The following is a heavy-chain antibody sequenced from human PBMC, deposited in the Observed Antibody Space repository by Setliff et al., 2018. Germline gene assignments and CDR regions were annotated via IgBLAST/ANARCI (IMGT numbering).Heavy chain of an antibody. CDR1: GGSFSGYY. D-gene: IGHD3-3*01. J-gene: IGHJ4*02. Sequence: PSETLSLTCAVYGGSFSGYYWSWIRQPPGKGLEWIGEINHSGSTNYNPSLKSRVTISVDTSKNQFSLKLSSVTAADTAVYYCAIRETYYNFWSGYFDYWGQGTLVTVSS. V-gene: IGHV4-34*01. CDR2: INHSGST. CDR3: AIRETYYNFWSGYFDY.